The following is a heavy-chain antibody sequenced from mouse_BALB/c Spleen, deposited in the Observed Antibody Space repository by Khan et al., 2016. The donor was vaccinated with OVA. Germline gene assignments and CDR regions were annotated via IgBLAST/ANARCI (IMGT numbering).Heavy chain of an antibody. CDR1: GYSITSEYT. D-gene: IGHD2-4*01. J-gene: IGHJ3*01. CDR3: ARKDYYDYDPFPY. CDR2: ISYSGNT. V-gene: IGHV3-2*02. Sequence: VQLKESGPGLVKPSQSLSLTCTVTGYSITSEYTWNWLRQFPGNKLEWTGFISYSGNTRYNPSLKSRISITRDTSKNQFFLQLNSVPSEDTATYYCARKDYYDYDPFPYWGQGTLVTVSA.